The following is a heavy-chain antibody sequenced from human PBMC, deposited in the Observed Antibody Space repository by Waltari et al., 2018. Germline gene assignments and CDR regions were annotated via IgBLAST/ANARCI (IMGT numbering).Heavy chain of an antibody. D-gene: IGHD5-12*01. CDR1: GASISSSY. V-gene: IGHV4-4*07. CDR2: IYTGRHP. J-gene: IGHJ4*02. CDR3: AREVLPNATIWRSYFDY. Sequence: QVQLQESGPGLVKPSETLSLTCTVYGASISSSYWLWIRQPAGKGLEYIGRIYTGRHPNYNPALESRVTMSIDTSKNEFSLKLSSVTAADTAVYYCAREVLPNATIWRSYFDYWGQGSLVTVSS.